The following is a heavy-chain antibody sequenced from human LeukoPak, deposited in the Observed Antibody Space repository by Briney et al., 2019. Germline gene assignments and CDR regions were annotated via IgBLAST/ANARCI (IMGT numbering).Heavy chain of an antibody. D-gene: IGHD2-8*01. CDR3: ARKLIFDP. CDR2: MNPNSGNT. J-gene: IGHJ5*02. V-gene: IGHV1-8*01. Sequence: ASVKLSCKASGYIFTNYDINWVRQATGQGLEWMGWMNPNSGNTGYAQKFQGRITMTRNTSISTAHMELSSLTSDDTAVYYCARKLIFDPWGQGTLVTVSS. CDR1: GYIFTNYD.